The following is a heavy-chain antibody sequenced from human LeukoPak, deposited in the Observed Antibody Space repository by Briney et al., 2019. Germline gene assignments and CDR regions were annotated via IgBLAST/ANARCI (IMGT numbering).Heavy chain of an antibody. CDR1: GYSFTTYW. Sequence: PGESLKISCKASGYSFTTYWIGWVRQMPGKGLEWMGIIDPSDSETRYTPSFQGQVTISVDTSLTTAYLQWNSLKASDTAMYYCARQTAMGRSGDYWGQGTLVTVSS. D-gene: IGHD5-18*01. J-gene: IGHJ4*02. CDR3: ARQTAMGRSGDY. CDR2: IDPSDSET. V-gene: IGHV5-51*01.